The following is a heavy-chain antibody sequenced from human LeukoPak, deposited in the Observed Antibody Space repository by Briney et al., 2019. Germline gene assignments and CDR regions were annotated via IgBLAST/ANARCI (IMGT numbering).Heavy chain of an antibody. D-gene: IGHD6-13*01. CDR1: GYTFTGYY. CDR3: ARAIITAANYYFDY. CDR2: MNTNSGNT. V-gene: IGHV1-8*03. Sequence: GASVKVSCKASGYTFTGYYMHWVRQAPGQGLEWMGWMNTNSGNTGYAQKFQDRVTITRNTSISTAYMELSSLRSEDTAVYYCARAIITAANYYFDYWGQGTLVTVSS. J-gene: IGHJ4*02.